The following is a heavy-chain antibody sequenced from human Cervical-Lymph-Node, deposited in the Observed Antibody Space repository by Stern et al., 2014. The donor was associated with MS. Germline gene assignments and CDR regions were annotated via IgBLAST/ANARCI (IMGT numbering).Heavy chain of an antibody. D-gene: IGHD3-3*01. CDR3: ARMYYDFWSGSPDYFDY. CDR1: GYTFTSYG. J-gene: IGHJ4*02. CDR2: ISAYNGHT. Sequence: VQLVESGAEVKKPGASVRVSCKASGYTFTSYGISWVRQAPGQGLEWMGWISAYNGHTNYAQKLPGRVTMTTDTSTTTVYMELRGLRSDNRAVYDCARMYYDFWSGSPDYFDYWGQGTLVTVSS. V-gene: IGHV1-18*01.